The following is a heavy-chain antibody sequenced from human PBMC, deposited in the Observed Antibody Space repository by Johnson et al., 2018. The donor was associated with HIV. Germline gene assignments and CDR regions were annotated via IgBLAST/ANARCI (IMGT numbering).Heavy chain of an antibody. V-gene: IGHV3-30*14. D-gene: IGHD3-3*01. J-gene: IGHJ3*02. Sequence: QVQLVESGGGVVQPGRSLRLSCAASGFTFSSYAMHWVRQAPAKGLEWVAIISYDGGDKDYADSVKGRFTISSEDAKNSLYLQMNSLSAGDTAVYYCARGMYYNFWSGYGIRWDAFDIWGQGTMVTVSS. CDR2: ISYDGGDK. CDR1: GFTFSSYA. CDR3: ARGMYYNFWSGYGIRWDAFDI.